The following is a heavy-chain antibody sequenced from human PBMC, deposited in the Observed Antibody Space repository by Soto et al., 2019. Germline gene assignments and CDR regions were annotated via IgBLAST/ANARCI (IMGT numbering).Heavy chain of an antibody. Sequence: QVQLVESGGGVVRPGRSLRLSCAASGFTFSTYGMHWVRQAPGKGLEWVAVISDDGSNKYYVDSVRGRFTISRDNSENTLYLQMNSLRAEDTSVYYCVKPKNMGGNDYTFDQWGQGTLVTVSS. CDR3: VKPKNMGGNDYTFDQ. J-gene: IGHJ4*02. V-gene: IGHV3-30*18. D-gene: IGHD5-12*01. CDR2: ISDDGSNK. CDR1: GFTFSTYG.